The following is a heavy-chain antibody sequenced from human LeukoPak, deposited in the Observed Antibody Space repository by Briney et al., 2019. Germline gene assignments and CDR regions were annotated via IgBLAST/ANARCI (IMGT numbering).Heavy chain of an antibody. CDR1: GGSIGSGDYY. CDR3: ARESGDYVWFDP. V-gene: IGHV4-30-4*01. J-gene: IGHJ5*02. D-gene: IGHD4-17*01. CDR2: IYYSGST. Sequence: PSQTLSLTCTVSGGSIGSGDYYWSWIRQPPGKGLEWIGYIYYSGSTYYNPSLKSRVTISVDTSKNQFSLKLSSVTAADTAVYYCARESGDYVWFDPWGQGTLVTVSS.